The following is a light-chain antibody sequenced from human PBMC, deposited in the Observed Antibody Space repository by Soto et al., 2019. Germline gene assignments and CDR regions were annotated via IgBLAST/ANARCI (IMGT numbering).Light chain of an antibody. V-gene: IGLV2-8*01. CDR3: SSYAGSTNLV. Sequence: QSALTQPPSASGSPGQSVTISCTGTSNDVAITKYVSWYQQRPGKVPRLMIYEATKRPSGVPDRFSGSKSGNTASLTVSGLQTEDEADYYCSSYAGSTNLVFGGGTKLTVL. CDR2: EAT. CDR1: SNDVAITKY. J-gene: IGLJ3*02.